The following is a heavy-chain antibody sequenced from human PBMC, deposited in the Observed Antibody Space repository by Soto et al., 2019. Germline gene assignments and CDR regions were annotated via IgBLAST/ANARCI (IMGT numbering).Heavy chain of an antibody. Sequence: EVQLVESGGGLVQPGGSLRLSCAASGFTSSDHYMDWVRQATGKGLEWVGRIRNKVNSYTTEYAASVKGRFTVSRVDSKNSVYLHMNSLKTEDTAVYYCARHIPYHGKDVWGQGTKVTVSS. D-gene: IGHD2-21*01. V-gene: IGHV3-72*01. CDR1: GFTSSDHY. CDR2: IRNKVNSYTT. J-gene: IGHJ6*02. CDR3: ARHIPYHGKDV.